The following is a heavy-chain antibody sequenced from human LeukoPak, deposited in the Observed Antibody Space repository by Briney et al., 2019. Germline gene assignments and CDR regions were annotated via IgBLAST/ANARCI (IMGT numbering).Heavy chain of an antibody. CDR2: INPNSGGT. J-gene: IGHJ4*02. V-gene: IGHV1-2*06. CDR3: ARDFLYYYDSSGYSYYFDY. CDR1: GYTFTGYY. D-gene: IGHD3-22*01. Sequence: ASVKVSCKASGYTFTGYYMHWVRQAPGQGLEWMGRINPNSGGTNYAQKFQGRVTMTRDTSTSTVYMELSSLRSEDTAVYYCARDFLYYYDSSGYSYYFDYWGQGTLVTVSS.